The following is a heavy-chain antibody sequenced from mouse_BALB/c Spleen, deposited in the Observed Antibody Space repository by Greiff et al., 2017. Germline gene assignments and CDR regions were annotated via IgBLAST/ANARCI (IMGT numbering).Heavy chain of an antibody. Sequence: EVKLVESGGGLVQPKGSLKLSCAASGFTFNTYAMNWVRQAPGQGLEWVARIRSKSNNYATYYADSVKDRFTISRDDSQSMLYLQMNNLKTEDTAMYYCVRGRYYYGSSYSYWYFDVWGAGTTVTVSS. D-gene: IGHD1-1*01. CDR1: GFTFNTYA. J-gene: IGHJ1*01. V-gene: IGHV10-1*02. CDR2: IRSKSNNYAT. CDR3: VRGRYYYGSSYSYWYFDV.